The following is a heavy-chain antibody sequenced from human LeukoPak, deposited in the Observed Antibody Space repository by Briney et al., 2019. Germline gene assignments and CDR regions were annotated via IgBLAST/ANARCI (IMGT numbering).Heavy chain of an antibody. V-gene: IGHV1-2*02. CDR1: GYTFIDYY. D-gene: IGHD6-19*01. J-gene: IGHJ4*02. CDR2: IDPKSGGT. CDR3: ARAYSSGWYGSTDY. Sequence: GASVKVSCKASGYTFIDYYMHWVRQAPGQGLEWMGWIDPKSGGTSYAQKFQDRVAMIRDTSISTAYMELTRLTSDATAVYYCARAYSSGWYGSTDYWGQGTLVTVSS.